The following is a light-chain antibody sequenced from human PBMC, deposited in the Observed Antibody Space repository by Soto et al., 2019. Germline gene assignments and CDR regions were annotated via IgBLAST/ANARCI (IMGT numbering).Light chain of an antibody. Sequence: QSALAQPASVSGSPGQSITISCSGTSSDIGYYDYVSWYQQHPGKAPKLVLYEVSNRPSGISNRFSGPKSGNTASLTISGLQAEDEGDYYCSSYRRNRDVVFGGGTKVTVL. CDR1: SSDIGYYDY. J-gene: IGLJ3*02. CDR2: EVS. CDR3: SSYRRNRDVV. V-gene: IGLV2-14*01.